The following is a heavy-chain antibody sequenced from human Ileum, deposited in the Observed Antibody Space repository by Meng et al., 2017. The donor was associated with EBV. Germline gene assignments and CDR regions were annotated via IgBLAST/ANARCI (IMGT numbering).Heavy chain of an antibody. V-gene: IGHV4-4*02. Sequence: QLQLQEWGPGLVRPAGTLSLTCAVSGGSMSSTSWWSWVRQPPGKGLEWIGEIYHSGSTNYNPSLKSRVSISVDKSKNQFSLKLSSVTAADTAVYYCARADKVRFDYWGQGTLVTVSS. CDR1: GGSMSSTSW. CDR2: IYHSGST. J-gene: IGHJ4*02. CDR3: ARADKVRFDY.